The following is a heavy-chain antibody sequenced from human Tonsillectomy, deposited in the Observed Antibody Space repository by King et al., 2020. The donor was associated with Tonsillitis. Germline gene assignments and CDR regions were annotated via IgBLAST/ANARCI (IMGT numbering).Heavy chain of an antibody. D-gene: IGHD6-6*01. CDR1: GYDFTTYW. Sequence: VQLVESGAEVKKPGESLNISCKGSGYDFTTYWIGWVRQMPGKGLEWMGIIYPRDSDTIYSPYFQGQVTFSADKSISTAYLQCSSLEASDTAMYYCTRLKGSGTGPDYWGQGTLVTVSS. J-gene: IGHJ4*02. CDR2: IYPRDSDT. CDR3: TRLKGSGTGPDY. V-gene: IGHV5-51*01.